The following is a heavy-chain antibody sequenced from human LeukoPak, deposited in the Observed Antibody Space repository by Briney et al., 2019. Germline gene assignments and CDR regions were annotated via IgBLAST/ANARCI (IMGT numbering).Heavy chain of an antibody. Sequence: PGGSLRLSCAASGLTFSSYGMSWVRHAPGKGLEWVSAISGSGGSTYYADSVKGRFTISRDNSKNTLYLQMNSLRAEDTAVYYCAKDSYYYDSSGAFQHWGQGTLVTVSS. J-gene: IGHJ1*01. CDR3: AKDSYYYDSSGAFQH. V-gene: IGHV3-23*01. D-gene: IGHD3-22*01. CDR1: GLTFSSYG. CDR2: ISGSGGST.